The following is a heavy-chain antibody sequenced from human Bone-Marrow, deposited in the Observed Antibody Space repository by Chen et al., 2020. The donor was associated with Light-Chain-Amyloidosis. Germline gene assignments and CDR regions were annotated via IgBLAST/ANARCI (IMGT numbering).Heavy chain of an antibody. D-gene: IGHD5-18*01. CDR2: VRFDGSDK. Sequence: VRLVESGGGVVRPGGSLRPSCPVAGFVFTTYGFQWVRQAPGKGLEWVSFVRFDGSDKYYADSVKGRFTISRDDSKNTLYLQMNSLRPEDTAVYYCAQLYSYGRPFKHWGQGTLVSVSS. V-gene: IGHV3-30*02. CDR3: AQLYSYGRPFKH. J-gene: IGHJ4*02. CDR1: GFVFTTYG.